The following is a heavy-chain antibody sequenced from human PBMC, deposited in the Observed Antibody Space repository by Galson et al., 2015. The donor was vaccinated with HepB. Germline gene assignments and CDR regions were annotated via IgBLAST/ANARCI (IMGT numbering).Heavy chain of an antibody. D-gene: IGHD6-19*01. Sequence: SLRLSCAASGFSFSSYGMHWVRQAPGKGLGWVALIWYDGSNKYYGDSVKGRFTISRDNSKNTLYLQMNRLRAEDTAVYYCAKGSIPVIGVSGRDYYNDYWGQGTLVTVAS. CDR2: IWYDGSNK. J-gene: IGHJ4*02. CDR1: GFSFSSYG. V-gene: IGHV3-33*06. CDR3: AKGSIPVIGVSGRDYYNDY.